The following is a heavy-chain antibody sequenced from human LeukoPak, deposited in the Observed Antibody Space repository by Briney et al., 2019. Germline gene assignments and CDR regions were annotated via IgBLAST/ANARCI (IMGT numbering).Heavy chain of an antibody. D-gene: IGHD3-10*01. Sequence: GASVKVSCKASGYTFTGYYMHWVRQAPGQGREGMGWINPNSGGTNYAQKFQGRVTMTRDTSISTAYMELSRLRSADTAVCYCARSYGSGSYGLGWGQGTLVTVSS. J-gene: IGHJ4*02. CDR3: ARSYGSGSYGLG. CDR2: INPNSGGT. CDR1: GYTFTGYY. V-gene: IGHV1-2*02.